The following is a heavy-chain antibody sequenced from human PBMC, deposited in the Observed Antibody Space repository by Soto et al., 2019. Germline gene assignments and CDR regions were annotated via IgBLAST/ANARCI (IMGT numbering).Heavy chain of an antibody. CDR1: GFNFDAYA. CDR3: ARGRYYDSPQDL. V-gene: IGHV3-23*01. CDR2: VTATAESA. D-gene: IGHD3-10*01. Sequence: GSLRLSCTPFGFNFDAYAMSWVRQAPGKGLEWVSAVTATAESAYYTDSVRGRFIITRDNSDNMLYLQMSSLRVEDTAIYFCARGRYYDSPQDLWGRGTQVTSPQ. J-gene: IGHJ5*02.